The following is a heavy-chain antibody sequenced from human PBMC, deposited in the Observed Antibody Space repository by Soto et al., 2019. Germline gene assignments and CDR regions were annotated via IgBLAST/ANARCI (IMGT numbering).Heavy chain of an antibody. Sequence: SVKVSCKASGGTFSSYAISWVRQAPGQGLEWMGGIIPISGTANYAQKFQGRVTITADESTSTAYMELSSLRSEDTAVYYCARTAGLSYYFDYWGQGTLVTVSS. D-gene: IGHD3-16*02. CDR3: ARTAGLSYYFDY. CDR1: GGTFSSYA. CDR2: IIPISGTA. V-gene: IGHV1-69*13. J-gene: IGHJ4*02.